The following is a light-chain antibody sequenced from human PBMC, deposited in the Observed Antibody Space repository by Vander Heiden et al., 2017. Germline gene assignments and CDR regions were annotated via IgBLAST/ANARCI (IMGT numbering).Light chain of an antibody. Sequence: SYVLPQPPAVSVAPGKTASITCGGNNIGSKTVQWYQQKAGQVPVLVVYDGSDRPSGIPERFSGSNSGNTATLTISRVEAGDEADYYCQVWDSSSDHYVFGTGTKVTVL. J-gene: IGLJ1*01. CDR3: QVWDSSSDHYV. CDR2: DGS. V-gene: IGLV3-21*03. CDR1: NIGSKT.